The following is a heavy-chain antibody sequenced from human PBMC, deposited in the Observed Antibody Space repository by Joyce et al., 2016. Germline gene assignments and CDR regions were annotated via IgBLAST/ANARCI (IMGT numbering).Heavy chain of an antibody. CDR2: IYSGGDT. V-gene: IGHV3-53*01. CDR1: GFTVSNNY. Sequence: EVQLVESGGGLIQPGGSLRLSCAASGFTVSNNYMTWVRQAPGKGLEWVSFIYSGGDTYYADSVKGRFTISRDKNTLYLQMNSLRVEDTAMYYCARVPGFHWGQGTLVTVSS. CDR3: ARVPGFH. J-gene: IGHJ4*02.